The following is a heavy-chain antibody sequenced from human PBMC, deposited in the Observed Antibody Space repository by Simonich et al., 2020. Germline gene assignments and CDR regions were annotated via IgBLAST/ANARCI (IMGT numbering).Heavy chain of an antibody. D-gene: IGHD2-15*01. Sequence: QVQLVQSGAEVKKPGSSVKVSCKASGGTFSNYATSGVRQAPGQGLEWMGGILSILGIATYAQKSQGRVTIAADKSTSTAYMELSSLRSEDTAVYYCARGGLADRRIVYYYYMDVWGKGTTVTVSS. CDR3: ARGGLADRRIVYYYYMDV. CDR1: GGTFSNYA. CDR2: ILSILGIA. V-gene: IGHV1-69*09. J-gene: IGHJ6*03.